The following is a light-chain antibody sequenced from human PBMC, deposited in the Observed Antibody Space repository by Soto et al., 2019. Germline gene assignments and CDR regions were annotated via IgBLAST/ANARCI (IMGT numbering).Light chain of an antibody. CDR3: AAWDDSLLGVV. J-gene: IGLJ2*01. CDR2: TDN. Sequence: QLVLTQPPSASGTPGQRVTISCSGSSSNIGSNTVNWYQQLPETAPKLLIYTDNQRPSGVPDRFSGSKSDTSASLAISGLQSEDEADYYCAAWDDSLLGVVFGGGTKVTVL. V-gene: IGLV1-44*01. CDR1: SSNIGSNT.